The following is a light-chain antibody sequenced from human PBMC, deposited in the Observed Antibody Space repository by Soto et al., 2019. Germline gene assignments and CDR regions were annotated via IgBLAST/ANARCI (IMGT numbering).Light chain of an antibody. CDR3: SSYTRSATPLV. V-gene: IGLV2-14*01. CDR2: EVS. Sequence: VLTQPASVSGSPGQSITISCTGTSIDVGAYNYVSWYQQHPGKTPKLVIFEVSNRPSGVSDRFSGSKSGNTASLTISGLQAEDEAEYFCSSYTRSATPLVFGTGTKVTVL. J-gene: IGLJ1*01. CDR1: SIDVGAYNY.